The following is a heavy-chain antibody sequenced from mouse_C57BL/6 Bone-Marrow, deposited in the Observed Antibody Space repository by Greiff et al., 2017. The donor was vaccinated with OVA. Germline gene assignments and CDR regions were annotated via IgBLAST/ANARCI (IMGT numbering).Heavy chain of an antibody. CDR3: ARWRFTTVVATDY. D-gene: IGHD1-1*01. J-gene: IGHJ2*01. CDR2: IHPNSGST. Sequence: VHLVESGAELVKPGASVKLSCKASGYTFTSYWMHWVKQRPGQGLEWIGMIHPNSGSTNYNEKFKSKATLTVDKSSSTAYMQLSSLTSEDSAVYYCARWRFTTVVATDYWGQGTTLTVSS. CDR1: GYTFTSYW. V-gene: IGHV1-64*01.